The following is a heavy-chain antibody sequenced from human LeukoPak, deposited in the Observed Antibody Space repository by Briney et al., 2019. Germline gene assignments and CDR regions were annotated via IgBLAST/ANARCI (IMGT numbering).Heavy chain of an antibody. CDR1: GFTFSDYY. Sequence: GGSLRLSCAASGFTFSDYYMSWIRQAPGKGLEWVSYISSSSSYTNYVDSVKGRFTISRDNAKNSLYLQMNSLRAEDTAVYYCRYFLPHFDHWGQGTLVTVSS. CDR3: RYFLPHFDH. J-gene: IGHJ4*02. CDR2: ISSSSSYT. V-gene: IGHV3-11*03. D-gene: IGHD2/OR15-2a*01.